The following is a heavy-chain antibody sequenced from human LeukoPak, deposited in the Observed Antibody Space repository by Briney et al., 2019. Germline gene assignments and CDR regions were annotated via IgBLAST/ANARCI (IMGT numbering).Heavy chain of an antibody. V-gene: IGHV3-30*04. D-gene: IGHD4-23*01. Sequence: GRSLRLSSAASGFTFSSYAMHWVRQAPGKGLEWVAVISYDGSNKYYADSVKGRFTISRDNSKNTLYLQMNSLRAEDTAVYYCARNPHGGYFDYWGQGTLVTVSS. CDR3: ARNPHGGYFDY. J-gene: IGHJ4*02. CDR1: GFTFSSYA. CDR2: ISYDGSNK.